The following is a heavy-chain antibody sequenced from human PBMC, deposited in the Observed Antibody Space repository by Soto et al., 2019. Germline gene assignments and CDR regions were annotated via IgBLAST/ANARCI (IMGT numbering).Heavy chain of an antibody. D-gene: IGHD3-3*01. CDR1: GGTFSSYA. CDR2: IIPIFGTA. J-gene: IGHJ3*02. CDR3: ARVSRTYYDFWSGYYTGAHIPGGAFDI. V-gene: IGHV1-69*12. Sequence: QVQLVQSGAEVKKPGSSVKVSCKASGGTFSSYAISWVRQAPGQGLEWMGGIIPIFGTANYAQKFQGRVTITADESRSTAYMELSSLRSEDTAVYYCARVSRTYYDFWSGYYTGAHIPGGAFDIWGQGTMVTVSS.